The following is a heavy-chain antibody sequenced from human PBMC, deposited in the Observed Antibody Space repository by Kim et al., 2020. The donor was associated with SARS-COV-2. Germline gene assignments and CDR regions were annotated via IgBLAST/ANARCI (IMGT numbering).Heavy chain of an antibody. CDR3: ERDLMKGAPDYFDF. J-gene: IGHJ4*02. V-gene: IGHV3-30-3*01. CDR2: IAYDGTLQ. D-gene: IGHD1-26*01. Sequence: GGSLRLSCAASGFTFSSYAMHWVRQAPGKGLEWVAVIAYDGTLQYYADSVKGRFTVSRDDSKSTLFLQMNSLRVEDTALYYCERDLMKGAPDYFDFWGQGTLVTVAS. CDR1: GFTFSSYA.